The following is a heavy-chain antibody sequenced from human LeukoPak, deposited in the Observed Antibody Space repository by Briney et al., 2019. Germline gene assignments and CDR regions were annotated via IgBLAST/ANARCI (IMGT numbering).Heavy chain of an antibody. CDR3: ARDSVCSGGSCHEVDV. CDR2: IFASGST. Sequence: SETLSLTCTVSGGSIGYYSWSWIRQPAGKGLEWIGRIFASGSTNYNPSLRSRVTMSVDTSKNQFSLKLTSVTAADTAVYYCARDSVCSGGSCHEVDVRGKGTTVTVSS. D-gene: IGHD2-15*01. CDR1: GGSIGYYS. V-gene: IGHV4-4*07. J-gene: IGHJ6*04.